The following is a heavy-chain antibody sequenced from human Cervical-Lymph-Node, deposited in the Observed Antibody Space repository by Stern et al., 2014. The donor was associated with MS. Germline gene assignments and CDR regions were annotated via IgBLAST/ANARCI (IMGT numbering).Heavy chain of an antibody. Sequence: VHLVESGGGVVQPGRSLRLTCTVSGFTFSSYGMHWGRQAPGKGLEWVSVTSYDGSDTYYAESVKGRFTISRDNSKNTLYLEMRSLRPEDTAVYYCVKRGITEVRGVRLGDYWGPGTLVIVSS. D-gene: IGHD3-10*01. CDR2: TSYDGSDT. J-gene: IGHJ4*02. V-gene: IGHV3-30*18. CDR3: VKRGITEVRGVRLGDY. CDR1: GFTFSSYG.